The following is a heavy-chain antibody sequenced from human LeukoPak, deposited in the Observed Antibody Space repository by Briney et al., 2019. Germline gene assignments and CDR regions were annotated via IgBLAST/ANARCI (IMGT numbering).Heavy chain of an antibody. CDR2: IIPIFGTA. CDR3: ARDARKAGGFDY. CDR1: GGTFSSYA. J-gene: IGHJ4*02. D-gene: IGHD6-13*01. V-gene: IGHV1-69*13. Sequence: SVKVSCKASGGTFSSYAISWVRQAPGQGLEWMGGIIPIFGTANYAQKFQGRVTITADESTSTAYMELSSLRSEDTAVYYCARDARKAGGFDYWGQGTLVTVSS.